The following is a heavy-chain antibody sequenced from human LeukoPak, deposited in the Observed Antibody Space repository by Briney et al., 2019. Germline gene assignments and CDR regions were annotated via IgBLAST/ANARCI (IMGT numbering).Heavy chain of an antibody. CDR3: ARLSETPAFYPGGRYLYLAY. J-gene: IGHJ4*02. D-gene: IGHD2-8*02. CDR1: GYTFSSYD. V-gene: IGHV1-8*01. CDR2: MNPSTGNT. Sequence: ASVKVSCKASGYTFSSYDINWVRQATGQGLEWMGWMNPSTGNTGFAQEFQGRVTMTRDTSTSTAYMELSSLKSEDTAVYYCARLSETPAFYPGGRYLYLAYWGQGAQVTVSS.